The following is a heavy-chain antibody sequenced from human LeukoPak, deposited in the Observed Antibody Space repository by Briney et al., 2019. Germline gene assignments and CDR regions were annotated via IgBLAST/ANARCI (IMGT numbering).Heavy chain of an antibody. V-gene: IGHV4-61*02. CDR1: GGSISSGSYY. D-gene: IGHD5-18*01. CDR2: IYTSGST. J-gene: IGHJ4*02. Sequence: SSETLSLTCTVSGGSISSGSYYWSWIRQPAGKGLEWIGRIYTSGSTDYNPSLKSRVTISVDTSKNQFSLKLSSVTAADTAVYYCARSIMDTAMVADFDYWGQGTLVTVSS. CDR3: ARSIMDTAMVADFDY.